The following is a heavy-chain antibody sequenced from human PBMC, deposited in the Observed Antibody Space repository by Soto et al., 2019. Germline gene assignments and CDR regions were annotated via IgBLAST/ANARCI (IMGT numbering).Heavy chain of an antibody. J-gene: IGHJ3*02. V-gene: IGHV4-59*12. Sequence: QVQLQESGPGLVKPSETPSLTCTVSGGSISSYYWSWIRQPPGKGLEWIGYINYSGSTNYNPSLHSRVTISVDKSNDQFYLKLSSVTAADTAVYYCARLPQRTGAFDIWGQGTMVTVSS. CDR2: INYSGST. CDR3: ARLPQRTGAFDI. D-gene: IGHD1-1*01. CDR1: GGSISSYY.